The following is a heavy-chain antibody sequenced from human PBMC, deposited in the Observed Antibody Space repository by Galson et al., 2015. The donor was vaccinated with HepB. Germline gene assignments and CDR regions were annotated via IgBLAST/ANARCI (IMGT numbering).Heavy chain of an antibody. Sequence: SLRLSCAASGFTFSSYGMHWVRQAPGKGLEWVAVISYDGSNKYYADSVKGRFTISRDNSKNTLYLQMNSLRAEDTAVYYCAGAVQVLRFLEWFPYYYYGMDVWGQGTTVTVSS. CDR1: GFTFSSYG. CDR3: AGAVQVLRFLEWFPYYYYGMDV. J-gene: IGHJ6*02. V-gene: IGHV3-30*03. D-gene: IGHD3-3*01. CDR2: ISYDGSNK.